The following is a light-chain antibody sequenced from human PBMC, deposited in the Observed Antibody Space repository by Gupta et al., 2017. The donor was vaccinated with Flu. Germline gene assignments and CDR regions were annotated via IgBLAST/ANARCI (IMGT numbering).Light chain of an antibody. V-gene: IGKV3-20*01. J-gene: IGKJ1*01. Sequence: EIVLTQSPGTLSLSPGERATLSCRASQSVSSSYLAWYQQKPGQAPRLLIYGASSRATGIPDRVSSSGSGTDFTLTISRLEPEDFAVYYGQQYGETFGQGTKVEIK. CDR2: GAS. CDR3: QQYGET. CDR1: QSVSSSY.